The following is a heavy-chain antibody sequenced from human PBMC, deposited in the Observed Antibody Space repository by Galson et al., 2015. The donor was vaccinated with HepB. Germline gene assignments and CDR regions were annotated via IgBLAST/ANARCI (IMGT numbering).Heavy chain of an antibody. CDR2: IKQDGSEK. CDR3: VRGGQLWGN. Sequence: SLRLSCAASGFTFSNYWMSWVRQAPGKGLEWVANIKQDGSEKYYVDSVKGRFTISRDNARNSLYLQMNSLRADDTAVYFCVRGGQLWGNWGQGTLVTVSS. J-gene: IGHJ4*02. V-gene: IGHV3-7*01. CDR1: GFTFSNYW. D-gene: IGHD5-18*01.